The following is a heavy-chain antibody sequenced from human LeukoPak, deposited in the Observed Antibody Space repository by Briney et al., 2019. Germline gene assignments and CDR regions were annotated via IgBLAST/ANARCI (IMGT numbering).Heavy chain of an antibody. CDR3: AREYSGSYSRSSDFDY. CDR1: GGSFSDYY. CDR2: INHSRGT. V-gene: IGHV4-34*01. J-gene: IGHJ4*02. D-gene: IGHD1-26*01. Sequence: SETLSLTCAVYGGSFSDYYWSWIRQSPGKGLEWIGEINHSRGTNYNPSLKSRVSISVDTSKKQFSLKLSSVTAADTAVYYCAREYSGSYSRSSDFDYWGQGTLVTVSS.